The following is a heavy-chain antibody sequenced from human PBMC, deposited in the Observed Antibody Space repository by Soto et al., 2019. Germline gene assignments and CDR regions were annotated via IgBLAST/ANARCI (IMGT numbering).Heavy chain of an antibody. V-gene: IGHV3-30-3*01. CDR1: GFSFSSYA. Sequence: QVRLVESGGGVVQPGGSLRLSCTASGFSFSSYAMYWFRQPPGKGLEWVAVISHDGINKHYADSVKGRVTVSRDNSNHSLDLQLNSRRGEDTAMYYCARDMYSSDYFVKWFEPWGQGTLVTVSS. CDR3: ARDMYSSDYFVKWFEP. J-gene: IGHJ5*02. CDR2: ISHDGINK. D-gene: IGHD6-19*01.